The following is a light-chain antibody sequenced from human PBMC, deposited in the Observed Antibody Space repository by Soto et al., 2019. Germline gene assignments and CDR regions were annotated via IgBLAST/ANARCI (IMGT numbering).Light chain of an antibody. V-gene: IGLV2-14*01. CDR2: EVS. J-gene: IGLJ1*01. CDR3: SSYTSSSTLV. CDR1: SEDVGGYDY. Sequence: QSVLTQPASVSGSPGQSITISCSGTSEDVGGYDYVSWYQHHPGKAPKLMISEVSNRPSGLSNRFSGSKSGSTASLTISGLQAEDKADYYCSSYTSSSTLVFGSGTKVTVL.